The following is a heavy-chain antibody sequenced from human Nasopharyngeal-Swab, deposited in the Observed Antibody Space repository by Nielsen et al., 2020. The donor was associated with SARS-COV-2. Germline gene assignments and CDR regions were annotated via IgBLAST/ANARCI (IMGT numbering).Heavy chain of an antibody. CDR1: GFTFSTYW. V-gene: IGHV3-7*01. D-gene: IGHD3-22*01. CDR2: IKQDGSEK. J-gene: IGHJ4*02. Sequence: GGSLRLSCATSGFTFSTYWMTWVRQAPGKGLEWVANIKQDGSEKYYIDSVKGRFTISRDNAKSSLFLEMNSLRVEDTAVYYCARVPGGYDSSGYYFDQWGQGTLVTVSS. CDR3: ARVPGGYDSSGYYFDQ.